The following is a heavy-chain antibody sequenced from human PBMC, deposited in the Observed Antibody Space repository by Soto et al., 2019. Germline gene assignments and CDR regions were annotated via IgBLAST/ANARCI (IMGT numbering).Heavy chain of an antibody. CDR2: ISYDGSNK. CDR1: GFTFSSYG. J-gene: IGHJ4*02. Sequence: QVQLVESGGGVVQPGRSLRLSCAASGFTFSSYGMHWVRQAPGKGLEWVAVISYDGSNKYYADSVKGRFTISRDNSKNTLYLEMNSLRAEDTGVYYCAKGWGWNGSGWGGGWGQGTLVTVSS. CDR3: AKGWGWNGSGWGGG. D-gene: IGHD1-1*01. V-gene: IGHV3-30*18.